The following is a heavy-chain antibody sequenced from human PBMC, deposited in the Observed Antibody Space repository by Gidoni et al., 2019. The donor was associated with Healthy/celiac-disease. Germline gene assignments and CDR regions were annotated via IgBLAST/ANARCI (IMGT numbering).Heavy chain of an antibody. V-gene: IGHV3-74*01. D-gene: IGHD3-16*02. CDR1: GFTFSSYG. J-gene: IGHJ4*02. Sequence: EVQLVESGGGLVQPGGSLRLSCAASGFTFSSYGMHWVRQAPGKGLVWVSRIKSDCSITSYADSVKGRFTISRDNAKNTLYLQMNSLRAEDTAVYYCARDGDYVWGIYRYRAIDYWGQGTLVTVSS. CDR3: ARDGDYVWGIYRYRAIDY. CDR2: IKSDCSIT.